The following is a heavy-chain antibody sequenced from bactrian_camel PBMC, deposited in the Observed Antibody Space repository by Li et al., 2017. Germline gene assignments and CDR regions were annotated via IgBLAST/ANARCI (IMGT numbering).Heavy chain of an antibody. CDR2: ISSPVGST. CDR3: AADPGTCGYWVQPRRFSN. Sequence: HVQLVESGGGSVQAGGSLKLSCAVSGYRHCVAWFRHVPGRAREGVASISSPVGSTYYRDDSLKGRFTISRDNANNTLYLQMNSLKYEDTAMYYCAADPGTCGYWVQPRRFSNWGQGTQVTVS. J-gene: IGHJ4*01. CDR1: GYRHC. V-gene: IGHV3S1*01. D-gene: IGHD1*01.